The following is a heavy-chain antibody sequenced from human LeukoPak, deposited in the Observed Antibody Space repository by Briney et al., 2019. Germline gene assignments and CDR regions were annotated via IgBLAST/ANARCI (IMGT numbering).Heavy chain of an antibody. CDR2: INAGNGNT. V-gene: IGHV1-3*01. J-gene: IGHJ4*02. CDR3: ARAHGYCSGGSCPVFDY. Sequence: ASVKVSCKASGYTFTSYAMHWVRQAPGQRLEWMGWINAGNGNTKYSQKFQGRVTLTRDTSASTAYMELSSLRSEDTAVYYCARAHGYCSGGSCPVFDYWGQGTLVTVSS. D-gene: IGHD2-15*01. CDR1: GYTFTSYA.